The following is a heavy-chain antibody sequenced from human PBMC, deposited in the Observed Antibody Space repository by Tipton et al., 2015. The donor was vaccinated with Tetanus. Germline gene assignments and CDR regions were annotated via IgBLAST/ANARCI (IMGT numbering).Heavy chain of an antibody. CDR2: IYPGDSDT. V-gene: IGHV5-51*01. D-gene: IGHD3-3*01. CDR3: ARRLGPYTGDYIWHFDL. Sequence: QLVQSGAEVEKPGESLKISCKGSGYSFGIYWLAWVRQMPGKGLEWMGIIYPGDSDTRYSPSFQGQVTISADKSSNTAYLQWSSLKASDTAMYYCARRLGPYTGDYIWHFDLWGRGTLVTVSS. CDR1: GYSFGIYW. J-gene: IGHJ2*01.